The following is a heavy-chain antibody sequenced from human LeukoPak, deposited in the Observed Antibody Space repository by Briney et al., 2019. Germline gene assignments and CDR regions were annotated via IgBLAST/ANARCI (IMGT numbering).Heavy chain of an antibody. CDR1: GYTFTGYN. D-gene: IGHD6-13*01. V-gene: IGHV1-2*04. CDR2: INPNSGGT. J-gene: IGHJ4*02. CDR3: ASSSSSSWEQYDY. Sequence: ASVKVSCKASGYTFTGYNMHWVRQAPGQGLEWMGWINPNSGGTNYAQKFQGWVTMTRDTSISTAYMELSRLRSDDTAVYYCASSSSSSWEQYDYWGQGTLVTVSS.